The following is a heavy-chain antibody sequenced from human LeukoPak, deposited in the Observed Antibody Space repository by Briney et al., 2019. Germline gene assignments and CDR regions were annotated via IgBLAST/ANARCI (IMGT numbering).Heavy chain of an antibody. V-gene: IGHV4-59*01. J-gene: IGHJ4*02. CDR3: AREGYYDSSGRPHYSDY. D-gene: IGHD3-22*01. CDR1: GGSISSYY. Sequence: SETLSLTCTVSGGSISSYYWSWIRQPPGKGLEWIGYIYYSGSTNYNPSLKSRVTISVDTSKNQFSLKLSSVTAADTAVYYCAREGYYDSSGRPHYSDYWGQGTLVTVSS. CDR2: IYYSGST.